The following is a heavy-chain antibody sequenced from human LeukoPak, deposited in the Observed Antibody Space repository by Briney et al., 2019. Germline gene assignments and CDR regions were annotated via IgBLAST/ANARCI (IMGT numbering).Heavy chain of an antibody. CDR2: IYYSGST. J-gene: IGHJ5*02. D-gene: IGHD3-10*01. V-gene: IGHV4-59*01. CDR3: GRAGTMVWGGGFDP. Sequence: SETLSLTCTVSGGSISSYYWSWIRQPPGKGLEWIGYIYYSGSTNYNPSLKSRVTISVDTSKNQFSLKLSSVTAAATAVYYCGRAGTMVWGGGFDPWGQGTLVTVSS. CDR1: GGSISSYY.